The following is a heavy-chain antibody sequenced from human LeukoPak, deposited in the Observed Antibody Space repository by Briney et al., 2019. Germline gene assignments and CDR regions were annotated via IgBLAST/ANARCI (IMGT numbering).Heavy chain of an antibody. D-gene: IGHD5-24*01. CDR3: ARDNGDGYRTH. CDR1: GFIVSSNY. V-gene: IGHV3-66*01. CDR2: IYSGGST. J-gene: IGHJ4*02. Sequence: GGSLRLSCAASGFIVSSNYMSWVRQAPGKGLEWVSVIYSGGSTYYADSVKGRFTISRDNSKNTLHLQMNSLRAEDTAVYYCARDNGDGYRTHWGQGTLVTVSS.